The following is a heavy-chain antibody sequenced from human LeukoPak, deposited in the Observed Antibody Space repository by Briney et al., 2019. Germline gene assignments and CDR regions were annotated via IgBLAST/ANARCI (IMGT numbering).Heavy chain of an antibody. CDR1: GYTFTGYG. CDR2: ISAYNGNT. Sequence: GASVKVSCKASGYTFTGYGISWVRQAPGQGLEWMGWISAYNGNTNYAQKLQGRVTMTTDTSTSTAYMELRSLRSDDTAVYYCARTRREKKCSSTSCFLPDYWGQGTLVTVSS. D-gene: IGHD2-2*01. J-gene: IGHJ4*02. CDR3: ARTRREKKCSSTSCFLPDY. V-gene: IGHV1-18*01.